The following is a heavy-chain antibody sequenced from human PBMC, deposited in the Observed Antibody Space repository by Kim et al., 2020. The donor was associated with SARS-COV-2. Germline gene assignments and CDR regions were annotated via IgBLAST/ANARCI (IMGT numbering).Heavy chain of an antibody. Sequence: GGTSHNPSLKSRVTMSVDTSKNQFSLKLSSVTAADAAVYYCASIAAAGILWGQGTLVTVSS. J-gene: IGHJ4*02. D-gene: IGHD6-13*01. V-gene: IGHV4-4*07. CDR3: ASIAAAGIL. CDR2: GGT.